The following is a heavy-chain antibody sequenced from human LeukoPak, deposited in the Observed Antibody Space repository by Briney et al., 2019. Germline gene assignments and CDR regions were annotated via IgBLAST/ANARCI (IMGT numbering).Heavy chain of an antibody. J-gene: IGHJ3*02. V-gene: IGHV3-23*01. Sequence: GGSLRLSCAASGFTFSTYWMSWVRQAPGKGLEWVSAISGSGGSTYYADSVKGRFTISRDNSKNTLYLQMNSLRAEDTAVYYCAKSQYYGSVLEAFDIWGQGTMVTVSS. CDR1: GFTFSTYW. CDR3: AKSQYYGSVLEAFDI. D-gene: IGHD3-10*01. CDR2: ISGSGGST.